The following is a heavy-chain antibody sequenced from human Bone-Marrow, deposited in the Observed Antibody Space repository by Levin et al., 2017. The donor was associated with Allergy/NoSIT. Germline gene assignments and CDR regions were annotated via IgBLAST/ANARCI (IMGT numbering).Heavy chain of an antibody. J-gene: IGHJ4*02. CDR2: IRSKAYGGAT. D-gene: IGHD2-15*01. CDR3: SRGDFLVVVVFDY. V-gene: IGHV3-49*03. CDR1: GFTFGDYA. Sequence: LAGGSLRLSCTASGFTFGDYAMSWFRQAPGKGLEWVGFIRSKAYGGATEYAASVKGRFSISRDDSKSIAYLQMNSLQTEDTAVYYCSRGDFLVVVVFDYWGQGTLVTVSS.